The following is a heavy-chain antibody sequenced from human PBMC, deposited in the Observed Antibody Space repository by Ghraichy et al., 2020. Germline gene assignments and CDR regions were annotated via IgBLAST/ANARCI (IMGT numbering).Heavy chain of an antibody. J-gene: IGHJ4*02. D-gene: IGHD6-19*01. CDR1: GFTFNTYA. V-gene: IGHV3-23*01. CDR3: AKPPEFNTGWSQYYFDY. Sequence: GGSLRLSCAASGFTFNTYAMSWVRQAPGKGLEWVSVISASGASTYYADSVKGRFTISRDNSKNTLYLQMNSLRAEDTALYYCAKPPEFNTGWSQYYFDYWGQGTLVTVSS. CDR2: ISASGAST.